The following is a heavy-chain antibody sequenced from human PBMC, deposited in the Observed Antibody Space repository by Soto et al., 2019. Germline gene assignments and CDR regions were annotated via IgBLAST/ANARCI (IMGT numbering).Heavy chain of an antibody. Sequence: QVQLVQSGAEVKEPGASVKVSCKASGYTFANNYVHWVRQAPGQGLEWMGIINPSGGSTSYAQTFPGRVTMTADTSTSTVYMELRRLGPDDTAVYYCARDLVGGYEAFYYGLDVWGQGTTVIV. CDR1: GYTFANNY. CDR2: INPSGGST. D-gene: IGHD3-10*01. CDR3: ARDLVGGYEAFYYGLDV. V-gene: IGHV1-46*01. J-gene: IGHJ6*02.